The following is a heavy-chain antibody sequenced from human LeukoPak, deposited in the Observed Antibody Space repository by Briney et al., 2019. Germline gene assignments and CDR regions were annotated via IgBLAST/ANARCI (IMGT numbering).Heavy chain of an antibody. Sequence: GGSLRLSCAASGFTFSSDWMHWVRQVPGEGLVWVSRINSDGSSTAYADSVKGRFTVSRDNSKNTLYLQMNSLRAEDTALYYCAKESPYYYFALDVWGQGTTVTVSS. CDR3: AKESPYYYFALDV. CDR2: INSDGSST. J-gene: IGHJ6*02. CDR1: GFTFSSDW. V-gene: IGHV3-74*01.